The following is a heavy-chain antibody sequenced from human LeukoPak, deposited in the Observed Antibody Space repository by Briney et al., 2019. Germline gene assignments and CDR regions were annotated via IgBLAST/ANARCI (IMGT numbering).Heavy chain of an antibody. CDR3: AKELNGAYGSGSYYNFHYYYYGMDV. D-gene: IGHD3-10*01. Sequence: PGGSLRLSCAACGFTFSSYDMSWVRQARGKGVEWVSAISGSGDSTYYADSVKGGFTISRDNSKNTLYLQMNSLRAEDTAVYYCAKELNGAYGSGSYYNFHYYYYGMDVWGQGTTVTVSS. J-gene: IGHJ6*02. V-gene: IGHV3-23*01. CDR1: GFTFSSYD. CDR2: ISGSGDST.